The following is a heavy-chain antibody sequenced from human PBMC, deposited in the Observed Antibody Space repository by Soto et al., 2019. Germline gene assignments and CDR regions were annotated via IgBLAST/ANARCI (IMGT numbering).Heavy chain of an antibody. J-gene: IGHJ4*02. CDR1: RFTFSNYA. D-gene: IGHD3-16*01. CDR2: VSATAGTT. Sequence: SLRLYCAASRFTFSNYAMSWVRQPPGKGLEWVSLVSATAGTTYYTDSVKGRFTISRDNSRNTVYLQMNSLRADDTAVYYCAKDRLAGGFDYWGQGTLVTVSS. V-gene: IGHV3-23*01. CDR3: AKDRLAGGFDY.